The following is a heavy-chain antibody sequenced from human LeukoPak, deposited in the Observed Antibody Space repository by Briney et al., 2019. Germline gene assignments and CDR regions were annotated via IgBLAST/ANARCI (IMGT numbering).Heavy chain of an antibody. V-gene: IGHV4-31*03. CDR2: IYYSGST. D-gene: IGHD6-19*01. J-gene: IGHJ4*02. CDR3: ARRGSSGWSDY. CDR1: GGSISSGGYY. Sequence: SETLSLTCTVSGGSISSGGYYWSWIRQHPGKGLEWIGYIYYSGSTYYNPSLKSRVTISVDTSKNQFSLKLSSVTAADTAVYYCARRGSSGWSDYWGRGTLVTVSS.